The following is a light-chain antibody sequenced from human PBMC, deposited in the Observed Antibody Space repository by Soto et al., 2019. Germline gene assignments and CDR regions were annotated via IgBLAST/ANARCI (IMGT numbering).Light chain of an antibody. J-gene: IGKJ5*01. CDR2: DAS. CDR1: QSVSSY. V-gene: IGKV3-11*01. Sequence: IVVTQSPATLSLSPGERATLSCRASQSVSSYLAWYQQKPGQAPRLLIYDASNRATGIPARFSGSGSGTDFTLTISSLEPEDFAVYYCQQRGNWPPSITFGQGTRLEIK. CDR3: QQRGNWPPSIT.